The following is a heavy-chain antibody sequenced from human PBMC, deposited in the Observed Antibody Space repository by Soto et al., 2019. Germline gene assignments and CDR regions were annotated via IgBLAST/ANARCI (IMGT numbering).Heavy chain of an antibody. J-gene: IGHJ4*02. CDR1: GFTFSSYA. V-gene: IGHV3-23*01. D-gene: IGHD3-9*01. CDR2: MSGSGGST. Sequence: GGSLRLSCAASGFTFSSYAMSWVRQAPGKGLEWGSAMSGSGGSTYYAKSVKGRFTISRDNSKNTLYLQMNSLRAEVSYVYSCAKEGGNYDILTGYYNRNGFDYWGQGTLVTVSS. CDR3: AKEGGNYDILTGYYNRNGFDY.